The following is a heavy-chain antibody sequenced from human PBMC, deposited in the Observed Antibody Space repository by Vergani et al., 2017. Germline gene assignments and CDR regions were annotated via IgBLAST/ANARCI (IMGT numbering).Heavy chain of an antibody. J-gene: IGHJ6*02. CDR2: IRYDGSNK. D-gene: IGHD6-19*01. CDR1: GFTFSSYG. CDR3: AKDLGRGWGSYYDGMDV. Sequence: QVQLVESGGGVVQPGGSLRLSCAASGFTFSSYGMHWVRQAPGKGLEWVAFIRYDGSNKYYADSVKGRFTISRKNSKNTLYLQMNSLRAEDTAVYYCAKDLGRGWGSYYDGMDVWAKGPRSPSP. V-gene: IGHV3-30*02.